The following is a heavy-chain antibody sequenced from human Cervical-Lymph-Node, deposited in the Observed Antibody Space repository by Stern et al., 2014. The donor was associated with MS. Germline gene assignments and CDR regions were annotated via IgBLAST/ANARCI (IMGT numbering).Heavy chain of an antibody. D-gene: IGHD3-16*02. V-gene: IGHV1-2*06. Sequence: VQLVQYGAEVKKPGASVKVSGKASGYIFTAYYMHWVRQAPGQGLEWMGRINPNSGDTKYAQRFQGRFTMTRDTSISTAYMELSRLMSDDTAVYYCASGGVIDFDYWGQGTLVTVSS. CDR2: INPNSGDT. CDR3: ASGGVIDFDY. J-gene: IGHJ4*02. CDR1: GYIFTAYY.